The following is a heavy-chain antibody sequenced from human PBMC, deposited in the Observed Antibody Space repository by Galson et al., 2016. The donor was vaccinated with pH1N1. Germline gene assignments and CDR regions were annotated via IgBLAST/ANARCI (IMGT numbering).Heavy chain of an antibody. CDR1: GFSVSSSGMG. CDR3: AHREVMITNAFDF. V-gene: IGHV2-5*02. D-gene: IGHD3-16*01. J-gene: IGHJ3*01. Sequence: LVKPTQTLTLTCNFSGFSVSSSGMGVGWLRQPPGKGLEWLAVIYWDDDKRYSPSLKSRLTTTKDTSKNQVVLKMTNMDPADTATYYCAHREVMITNAFDFWGQGTKVTVSS. CDR2: IYWDDDK.